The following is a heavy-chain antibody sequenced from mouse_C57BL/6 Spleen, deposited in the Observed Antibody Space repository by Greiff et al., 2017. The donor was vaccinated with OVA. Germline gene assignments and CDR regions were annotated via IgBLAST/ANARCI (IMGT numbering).Heavy chain of an antibody. V-gene: IGHV14-3*01. Sequence: VQLQQSVAELVRPGASVKLSCTASGFNIKNTYMHWVKQRPEQGLEWIGRIDPANGNTKYAPKFQGKATITADTSSNTAYLQLSSLTSEDTAIYYCASTPTAERRDWYFDVWGTGTTVTVSS. D-gene: IGHD2-1*01. CDR2: IDPANGNT. CDR3: ASTPTAERRDWYFDV. CDR1: GFNIKNTY. J-gene: IGHJ1*03.